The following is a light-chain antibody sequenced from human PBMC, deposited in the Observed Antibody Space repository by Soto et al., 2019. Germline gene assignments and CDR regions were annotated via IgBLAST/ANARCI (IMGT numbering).Light chain of an antibody. Sequence: QSVLTQAASVSGSPGQSITISCTGTSSDVGSYNLVSWYQQHPGKDPKLMIYEVSKRPSGLSNRFSGSKSGNTASLTISGLQAEDEADYYCCSYAGSRTPLIFGTGTKLTVL. CDR3: CSYAGSRTPLI. CDR1: SSDVGSYNL. CDR2: EVS. V-gene: IGLV2-23*02. J-gene: IGLJ1*01.